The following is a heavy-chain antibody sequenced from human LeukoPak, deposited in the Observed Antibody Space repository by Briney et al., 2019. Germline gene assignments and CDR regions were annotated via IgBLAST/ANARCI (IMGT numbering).Heavy chain of an antibody. J-gene: IGHJ4*02. D-gene: IGHD3-16*01. Sequence: PSETLSLTCTVSGGSISSDTYFWGWIRQPPGKGLEWIANIYFTGNTYYNPSLKSRATISVDTSKNQFPLTLSSVTAADTAVYYCASEAHRGGGFDSWGQGTQVTVSS. CDR2: IYFTGNT. V-gene: IGHV4-39*01. CDR1: GGSISSDTYF. CDR3: ASEAHRGGGFDS.